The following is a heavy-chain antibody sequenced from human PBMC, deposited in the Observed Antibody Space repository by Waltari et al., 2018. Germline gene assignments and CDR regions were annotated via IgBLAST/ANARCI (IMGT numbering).Heavy chain of an antibody. J-gene: IGHJ4*02. V-gene: IGHV4-34*01. CDR2: INHSGST. CDR1: GGSFSGYY. Sequence: QVQLQQWGAGLLKPSETLSLTCAVYGGSFSGYYWSWIRQPPGKGLEWIGEINHSGSTNYNPSLKSGVTISVDTSKNQFSLKLSSVTAADTAVYYCARGVITYYDFWSGYARGAIFDYWGQGTLVTVSS. CDR3: ARGVITYYDFWSGYARGAIFDY. D-gene: IGHD3-3*01.